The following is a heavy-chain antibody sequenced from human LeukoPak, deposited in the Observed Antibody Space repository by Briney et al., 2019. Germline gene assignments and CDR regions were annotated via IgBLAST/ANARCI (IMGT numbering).Heavy chain of an antibody. V-gene: IGHV3-66*01. D-gene: IGHD6-13*01. Sequence: GGSLSLSCAASGFTVGSNYMSWVRQAPGKGLEWVSVIYSGGSTYYADSVKGRFTISRDNAKNSLYLQMNSLRAEDTAVYYCARAGSSWPLDYWGQGTLVTVSS. CDR1: GFTVGSNY. J-gene: IGHJ4*02. CDR2: IYSGGST. CDR3: ARAGSSWPLDY.